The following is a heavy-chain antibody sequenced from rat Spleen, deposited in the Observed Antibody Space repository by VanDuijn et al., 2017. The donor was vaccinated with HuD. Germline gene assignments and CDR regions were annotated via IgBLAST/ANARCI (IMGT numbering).Heavy chain of an antibody. D-gene: IGHD1-2*01. V-gene: IGHV5-25*01. CDR2: ISPSGGTT. J-gene: IGHJ1*01. Sequence: EVRLVESGGGLVRPGGSLKVSCEASGFIFRNYDMVWVRQAPTKGLEWVAAISPSGGTTYYRDSVKGRFTISRDNAKSTLYLQMDSLRSEDTATYYCARHGYYYSSYIYDPYWYFDFWGPGTMVTVSS. CDR3: ARHGYYYSSYIYDPYWYFDF. CDR1: GFIFRNYD.